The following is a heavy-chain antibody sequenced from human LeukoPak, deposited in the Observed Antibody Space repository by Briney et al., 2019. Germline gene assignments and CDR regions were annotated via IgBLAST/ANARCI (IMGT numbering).Heavy chain of an antibody. J-gene: IGHJ5*02. CDR2: INAGNGNT. CDR1: GYTFTSYA. CDR3: ARTGSHLLWFGEFWFDP. D-gene: IGHD3-10*01. V-gene: IGHV1-3*01. Sequence: ASVKVSCKASGYTFTSYAMHWVRQAPGQRLEWMGWINAGNGNTKYSQKFQGRVTITRDTSASTAYMELSSLRSEDTAVYYCARTGSHLLWFGEFWFDPWGQGTLVTVSS.